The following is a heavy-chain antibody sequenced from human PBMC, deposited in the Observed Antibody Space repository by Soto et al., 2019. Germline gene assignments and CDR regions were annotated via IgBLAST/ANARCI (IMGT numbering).Heavy chain of an antibody. V-gene: IGHV1-18*01. Sequence: ASVKVSCKASGDSFTSYGISWVRQAPGQGLEWMGWISAYNGNTNYAQKLQGRVTMTTDASTSTAYMELRSLRSDDTAVYYCARDNRRLLEWLLDSDAFDIWGQGTMVTVSS. CDR2: ISAYNGNT. CDR1: GDSFTSYG. CDR3: ARDNRRLLEWLLDSDAFDI. D-gene: IGHD3-3*01. J-gene: IGHJ3*02.